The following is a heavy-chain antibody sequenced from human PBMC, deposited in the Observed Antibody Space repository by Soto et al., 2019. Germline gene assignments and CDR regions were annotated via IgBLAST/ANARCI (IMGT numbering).Heavy chain of an antibody. Sequence: EVQLLESGGGLVQPGGCLRLTCAASGFTFSTYAMSWVRQAPGKGLEWVSIIGDSGSTTVYADSVKGRFTISRDNSKNTLYLQMNSLTAEDTAVYYCAKHFVNGEIDYWGQGTLVTVSS. CDR1: GFTFSTYA. CDR2: IGDSGSTT. V-gene: IGHV3-23*01. D-gene: IGHD3-10*01. CDR3: AKHFVNGEIDY. J-gene: IGHJ4*02.